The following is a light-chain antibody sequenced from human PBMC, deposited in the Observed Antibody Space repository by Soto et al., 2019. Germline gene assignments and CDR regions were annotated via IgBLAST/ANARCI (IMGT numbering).Light chain of an antibody. CDR3: QQYNNWPFT. CDR1: QSFGNN. CDR2: GAS. V-gene: IGKV3D-15*01. J-gene: IGKJ3*01. Sequence: MTQSPATLSVSPGERATLSCRASQSFGNNLAWYQEKPGQAPRLLIYGASTRATGIPARFSGSGSGTEFTLTISSLQSEDFAIYSCQQYNNWPFTFGPGTKVDIK.